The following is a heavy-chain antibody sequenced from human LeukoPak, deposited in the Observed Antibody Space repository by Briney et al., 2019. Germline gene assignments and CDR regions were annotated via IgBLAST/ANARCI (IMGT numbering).Heavy chain of an antibody. D-gene: IGHD2-15*01. V-gene: IGHV1-8*01. J-gene: IGHJ4*02. CDR1: GYTFTSYD. CDR2: MNPNSGNT. CDR3: ARALRVGRYSADY. Sequence: ASVKVSCKASGYTFTSYDINWVRQATGQGLEWMGWMNPNSGNTGSAQRFQGRVTMTRNTSISTAYMELSSLRSEDTAVSYCARALRVGRYSADYWGQGTLVTVSS.